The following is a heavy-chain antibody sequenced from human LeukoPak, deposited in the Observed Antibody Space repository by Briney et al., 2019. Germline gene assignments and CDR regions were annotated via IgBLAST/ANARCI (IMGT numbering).Heavy chain of an antibody. D-gene: IGHD2-15*01. V-gene: IGHV3-23*01. J-gene: IGHJ4*02. Sequence: GGSLRLSCAASGFTFSTYVMNWFRQAPGKGLEWVSTISVGAEYIFYADSAKGRFTISRDDSNNALYLQMHSLRAEDTALYYCASGPPFLKYFEYWGQGTLVTVSS. CDR2: ISVGAEYI. CDR1: GFTFSTYV. CDR3: ASGPPFLKYFEY.